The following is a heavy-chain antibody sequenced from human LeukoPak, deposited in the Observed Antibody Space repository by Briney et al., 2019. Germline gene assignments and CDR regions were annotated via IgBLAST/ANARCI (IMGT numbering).Heavy chain of an antibody. CDR3: ANQYYYGSGSPKRRYYFDY. CDR1: GFTFSSYA. J-gene: IGHJ4*02. Sequence: PGGALRLSCAASGFTFSSYAMSWVRQAPGKGLEWVSAISGSGGSTYYADSVKGRFTISRDNSKNTLYLQMNSLRAEDTAVYYCANQYYYGSGSPKRRYYFDYWGQGTLVTVSS. CDR2: ISGSGGST. D-gene: IGHD3-10*01. V-gene: IGHV3-23*01.